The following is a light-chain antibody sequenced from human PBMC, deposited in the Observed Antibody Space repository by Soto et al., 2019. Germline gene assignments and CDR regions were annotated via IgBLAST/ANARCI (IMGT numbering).Light chain of an antibody. CDR2: DVS. Sequence: QSVLTQPASVSGSPGQSITFSCTGTSNDIGGYNYVSWYQQHPGKAPKLMIFDVSNRPSGVSYRFSGSKSGNTASLTISGLQAEDEADYYCSSYTSSSTRLFGGGTQLTVL. V-gene: IGLV2-14*01. CDR3: SSYTSSSTRL. CDR1: SNDIGGYNY. J-gene: IGLJ2*01.